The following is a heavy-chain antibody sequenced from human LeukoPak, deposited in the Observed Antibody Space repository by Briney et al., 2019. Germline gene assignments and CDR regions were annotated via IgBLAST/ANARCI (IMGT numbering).Heavy chain of an antibody. J-gene: IGHJ4*02. CDR1: GYTFTGYY. CDR3: ARGDFYDSSVYYYD. Sequence: ASVKVSCKASGYTFTGYYIHWVRQAPGQGLEWMGWLNPKSGGRNYARKFQGRVSMTRDTSISTAYMDLSSLRFDDSAMYYCARGDFYDSSVYYYDWGQGTLITVSS. D-gene: IGHD3-22*01. CDR2: LNPKSGGR. V-gene: IGHV1-2*02.